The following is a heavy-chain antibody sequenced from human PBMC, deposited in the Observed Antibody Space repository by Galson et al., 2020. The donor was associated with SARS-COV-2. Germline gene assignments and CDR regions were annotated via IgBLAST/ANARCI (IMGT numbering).Heavy chain of an antibody. CDR3: ARLHYGEYAPEAFGI. CDR2: ISHRGST. Sequence: SETLTLTCAASGTSISSGSYTWNWIRQPPGKGLEWICYISHRGSTYYNPSLKSRVTISGDTTKNQFSLRLSSVTAADTAVYYCARLHYGEYAPEAFGIWGPGTRVTVAS. D-gene: IGHD4-17*01. CDR1: GTSISSGSYT. J-gene: IGHJ3*02. V-gene: IGHV4-30-2*01.